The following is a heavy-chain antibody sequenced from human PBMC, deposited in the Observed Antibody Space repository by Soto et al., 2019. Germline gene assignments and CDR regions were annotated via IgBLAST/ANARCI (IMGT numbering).Heavy chain of an antibody. CDR1: GVSISSDNYY. D-gene: IGHD2-21*02. J-gene: IGHJ4*02. CDR2: FSYIGNA. CDR3: ARLAPEHCAGDSYPEH. V-gene: IGHV4-39*01. Sequence: SETLSLTCTVSGVSISSDNYYWAWIRQPPGRGLEWIGSFSYIGNAYYNPSLKSRVSISVDTSKNQFSLKVDSVTAADTAVYYCARLAPEHCAGDSYPEHWGQGTLVTVSS.